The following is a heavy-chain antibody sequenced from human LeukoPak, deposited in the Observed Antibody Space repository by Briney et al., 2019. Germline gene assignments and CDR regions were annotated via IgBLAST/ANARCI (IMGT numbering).Heavy chain of an antibody. CDR1: GFTFSSYA. CDR2: ISDSSTTI. V-gene: IGHV3-48*03. D-gene: IGHD1-1*01. J-gene: IGHJ4*02. Sequence: GGSLRLSCAASGFTFSSYAMNWVRQAPGKGLEWISYISDSSTTIYYADSVKGRFTISRDNARNSLFLQMNSLRAEDTALYYCARVLAGRCTGTTCYPVFDLWGQGTLVTVAS. CDR3: ARVLAGRCTGTTCYPVFDL.